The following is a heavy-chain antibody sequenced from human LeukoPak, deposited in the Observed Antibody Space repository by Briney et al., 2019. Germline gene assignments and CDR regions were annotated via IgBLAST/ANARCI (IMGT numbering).Heavy chain of an antibody. V-gene: IGHV3-23*01. J-gene: IGHJ4*02. CDR3: AKIEGYSSSWYPFDY. CDR1: GFTFDDYG. Sequence: GGSLRLSCAASGFTFDDYGMSWVRQAPGKGLEWVSAISGSGGSTYYADSVKGRFTISRDNSKNTLYLQMNSLRAEDTAVYYCAKIEGYSSSWYPFDYWGQGTLVTVSS. CDR2: ISGSGGST. D-gene: IGHD6-13*01.